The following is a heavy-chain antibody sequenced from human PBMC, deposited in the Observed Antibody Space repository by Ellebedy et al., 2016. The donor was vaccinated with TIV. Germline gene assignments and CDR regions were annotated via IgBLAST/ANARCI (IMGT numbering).Heavy chain of an antibody. CDR2: ISSSSSTI. J-gene: IGHJ4*02. Sequence: GESLKISXAASGFTFSSYSMNWVRQAPGKGLEWVSYISSSSSTIYYADSVKGRFTISRDNAKNSLYLQMNSLRAEDTAVYYCAKDYGGTWDYFDYWGQGTLVTVSS. CDR3: AKDYGGTWDYFDY. D-gene: IGHD4-23*01. CDR1: GFTFSSYS. V-gene: IGHV3-48*04.